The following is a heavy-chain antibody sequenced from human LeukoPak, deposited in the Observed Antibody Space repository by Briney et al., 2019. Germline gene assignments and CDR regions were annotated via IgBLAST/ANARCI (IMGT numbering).Heavy chain of an antibody. CDR2: ISTRSTTM. Sequence: PGGSLTLSCAVSGFPFSIYEMNWVRGAPGKGLEWVSHISTRSTTMSYTDSVRRRFTISRDNGKHSLYLQINSLRAEDTAVYYCARDWAYGFDMWGQGTMVTVSS. CDR1: GFPFSIYE. J-gene: IGHJ3*02. D-gene: IGHD7-27*01. V-gene: IGHV3-48*03. CDR3: ARDWAYGFDM.